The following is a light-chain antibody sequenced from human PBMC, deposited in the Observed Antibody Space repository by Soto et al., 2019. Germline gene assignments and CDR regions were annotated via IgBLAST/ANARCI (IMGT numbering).Light chain of an antibody. Sequence: EIVMTQSPGTLSLSLGETATLSCGASQSVSSNLAWYQQNPGQAPRLLIYGASTRATDIPARFSGSGSGTEFTLTISGLQSEDFAVYYCQQYHNWVTLGGGTKVDIK. CDR2: GAS. CDR1: QSVSSN. CDR3: QQYHNWVT. J-gene: IGKJ4*01. V-gene: IGKV3D-15*01.